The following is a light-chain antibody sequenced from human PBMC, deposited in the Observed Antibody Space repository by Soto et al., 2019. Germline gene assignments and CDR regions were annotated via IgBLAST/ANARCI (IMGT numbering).Light chain of an antibody. CDR1: QGIRNY. CDR3: QQAYSAPIT. V-gene: IGKV1-39*01. Sequence: DIQMTQSPSSVSATEGDRVTITCRASQGIRNYLNWYQQKPGKAPNLLIYMSSSLQSGVPSRFSGSGSGTDFTLTISSLQPEDFASYYCQQAYSAPITFGQGTRLEIK. CDR2: MSS. J-gene: IGKJ5*01.